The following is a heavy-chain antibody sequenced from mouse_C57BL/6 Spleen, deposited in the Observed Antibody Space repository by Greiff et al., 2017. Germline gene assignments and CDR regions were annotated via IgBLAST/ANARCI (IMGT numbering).Heavy chain of an antibody. J-gene: IGHJ1*03. V-gene: IGHV5-6*01. CDR3: ARPTGAHWYFDV. CDR2: ISSGGSYT. Sequence: EVQVVESGGDLVKPGGSLKLSCAASGFTFSSYGMSWVRQTPDKRLEWVATISSGGSYTYYPDSVKGRFTISRDNAKNTLYLQMSSLKSEDTAMYYCARPTGAHWYFDVWGTGTTVTVSS. CDR1: GFTFSSYG. D-gene: IGHD4-1*02.